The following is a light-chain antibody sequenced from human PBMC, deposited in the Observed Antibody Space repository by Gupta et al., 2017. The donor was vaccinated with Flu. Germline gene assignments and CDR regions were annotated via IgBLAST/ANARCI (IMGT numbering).Light chain of an antibody. J-gene: IGKJ1*01. V-gene: IGKV1-39*01. CDR2: AAS. Sequence: PSSLSASVGDSVTITCRASQSIRVLLNWYQHRAGKAPQLLIYAASTLQSGVPSRFSGSGSGTDFTLTISPLEAEDSATYFCQQRDSFPLTFGQGTMVEIK. CDR1: QSIRVL. CDR3: QQRDSFPLT.